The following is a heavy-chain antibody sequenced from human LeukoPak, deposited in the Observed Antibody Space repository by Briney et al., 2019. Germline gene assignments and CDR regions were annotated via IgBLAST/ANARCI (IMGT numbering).Heavy chain of an antibody. J-gene: IGHJ4*02. V-gene: IGHV3-15*01. CDR1: GFTFSNAW. D-gene: IGHD3-10*01. CDR2: IKSKTDGGTT. Sequence: GGSLRLSCAASGFTFSNAWMSWVRQAPGKGLEWVGRIKSKTDGGTTDYAAPVKGRITISRDDSKNTLYLQMNSLKTEDTAVYYCTTSVALLWFGELLGENDYWGQGTLVTVSS. CDR3: TTSVALLWFGELLGENDY.